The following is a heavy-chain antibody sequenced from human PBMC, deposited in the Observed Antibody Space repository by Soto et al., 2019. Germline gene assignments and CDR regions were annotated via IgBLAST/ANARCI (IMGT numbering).Heavy chain of an antibody. Sequence: SETLSLTCTVFGGSISSYYWSWIRQPPGKGLEWIGYIYHSGSTYYNPSLKSRVTISVDRSKNQFSLKLSSVTAADTAVYYCARGQVVAAQHWGQGTLVTVSS. J-gene: IGHJ4*02. D-gene: IGHD2-15*01. CDR3: ARGQVVAAQH. CDR1: GGSISSYY. V-gene: IGHV4-59*12. CDR2: IYHSGST.